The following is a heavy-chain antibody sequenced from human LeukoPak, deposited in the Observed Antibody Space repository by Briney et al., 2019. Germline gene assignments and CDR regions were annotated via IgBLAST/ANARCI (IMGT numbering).Heavy chain of an antibody. CDR1: GDSVSSNSVT. CDR3: ARAETRSWYGGDAFDI. J-gene: IGHJ3*02. CDR2: TYYRSKWYN. Sequence: SQTLSLTCAISGDSVSSNSVTWDWIRQSPSRGLEWLGRTYYRSKWYNDYAVSVKSRITINPDTSENQFSLQLNSVTPEDTAVYYCARAETRSWYGGDAFDIWGQGTMVTVSS. D-gene: IGHD6-13*01. V-gene: IGHV6-1*01.